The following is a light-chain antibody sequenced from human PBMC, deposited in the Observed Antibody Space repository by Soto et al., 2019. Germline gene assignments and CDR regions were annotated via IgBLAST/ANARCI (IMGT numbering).Light chain of an antibody. Sequence: EIVMTQSPATLSVSPGERATLSCRASQSVSSNLAWYQQKPGQAPRLLIYGASTRATGIPARFSGSGSGREFTLTISSLQSEDFAVYYGQQYNNWPWTFGQGTKVEIK. J-gene: IGKJ1*01. CDR3: QQYNNWPWT. CDR2: GAS. V-gene: IGKV3-15*01. CDR1: QSVSSN.